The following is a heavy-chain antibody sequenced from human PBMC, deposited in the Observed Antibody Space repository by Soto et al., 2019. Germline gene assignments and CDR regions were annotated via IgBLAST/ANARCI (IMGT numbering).Heavy chain of an antibody. CDR1: GGSFSGYY. D-gene: IGHD6-19*01. CDR3: ARGVSSGRDY. CDR2: INHGGST. V-gene: IGHV4-34*01. Sequence: QVQLQQWGAGLLKPSETLSLTCAVYGGSFSGYYWSWIRQPPGKGLEWIGEINHGGSTNYNPSLKSRVTISVDTSKNQFSLKLSSVTAADTAVYYCARGVSSGRDYWGQGTLVTVSS. J-gene: IGHJ4*02.